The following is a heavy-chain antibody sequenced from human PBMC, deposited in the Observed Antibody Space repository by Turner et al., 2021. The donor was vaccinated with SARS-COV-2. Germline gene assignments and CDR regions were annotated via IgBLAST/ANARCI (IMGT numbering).Heavy chain of an antibody. CDR2: IWYDGSNK. J-gene: IGHJ4*02. CDR3: ARASQNGYSSSWYDPDIDY. V-gene: IGHV3-33*01. CDR1: GFTLSSYG. Sequence: QVQLVESGGGVVQPGRSLRLSCAASGFTLSSYGMHWVRQAPGKGLGWVAVIWYDGSNKYYADSVKGRFTISRDNSKNTLYLQMNSLRAEDTAVYYCARASQNGYSSSWYDPDIDYWGQGTLVTVSS. D-gene: IGHD6-13*01.